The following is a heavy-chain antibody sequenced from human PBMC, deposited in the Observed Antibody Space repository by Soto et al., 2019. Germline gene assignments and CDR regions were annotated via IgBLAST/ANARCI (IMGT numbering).Heavy chain of an antibody. J-gene: IGHJ3*02. CDR2: ISGSGGST. CDR3: AKERGVVVAATQGLGAFDI. Sequence: GGSLRLSCAASGFTFSSYAMSWVRQAPGKGLEWVSAISGSGGSTYYADSVKGRFTISRDNSKNTLYLQMNSLRAEDTAVYYCAKERGVVVAATQGLGAFDIWGQGTMVTVSS. V-gene: IGHV3-23*01. CDR1: GFTFSSYA. D-gene: IGHD2-15*01.